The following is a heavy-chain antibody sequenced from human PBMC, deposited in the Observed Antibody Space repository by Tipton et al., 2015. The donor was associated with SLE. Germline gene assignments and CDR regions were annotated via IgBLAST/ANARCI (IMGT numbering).Heavy chain of an antibody. D-gene: IGHD1-26*01. CDR1: GGSISSYY. Sequence: TLSLTCTVSGGSISSYYWSWIRQPPGKGLEGIGSIYHRGNTYYNPSLKSRVAVSVDTSKNQFSLKLSSVTAADTAVYYCARDGGSYHDAFDIWGQGTMVTVSS. J-gene: IGHJ3*02. CDR3: ARDGGSYHDAFDI. CDR2: IYHRGNT. V-gene: IGHV4-59*04.